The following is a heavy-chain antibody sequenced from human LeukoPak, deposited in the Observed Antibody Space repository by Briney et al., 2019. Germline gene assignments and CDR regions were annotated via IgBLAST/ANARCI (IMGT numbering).Heavy chain of an antibody. CDR2: IYYSGST. Sequence: SETLSLTCTVSGGSISSSSYYWGWIRQPPGKWLEWIGSIYYSGSTYYNPSLKSRVTISVDTSKNQFSLKLSSVTAADTAVYYCARHPTLRYFDWLSSVGAFDIWGQGTMVTVSS. D-gene: IGHD3-9*01. CDR3: ARHPTLRYFDWLSSVGAFDI. V-gene: IGHV4-39*01. CDR1: GGSISSSSYY. J-gene: IGHJ3*02.